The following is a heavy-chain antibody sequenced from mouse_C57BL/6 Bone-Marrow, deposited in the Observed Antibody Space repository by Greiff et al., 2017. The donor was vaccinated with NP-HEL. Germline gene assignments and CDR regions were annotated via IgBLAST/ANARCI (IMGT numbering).Heavy chain of an antibody. V-gene: IGHV5-4*01. Sequence: EVKVVESGGGLVKPGGSLKLSCAASGFTFSSYAMSWVRQTPEKRLEWVATISDGGSYTYYPDNVKGRLTISRDNAKNNLYLQMSHLKSEDTAMYYCARDRGDMYYGSSYAWFAYWGQGTLVTVSA. CDR2: ISDGGSYT. CDR1: GFTFSSYA. D-gene: IGHD1-1*01. CDR3: ARDRGDMYYGSSYAWFAY. J-gene: IGHJ3*01.